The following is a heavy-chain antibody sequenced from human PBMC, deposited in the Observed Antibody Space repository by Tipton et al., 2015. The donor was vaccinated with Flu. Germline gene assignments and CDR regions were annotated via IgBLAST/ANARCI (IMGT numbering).Heavy chain of an antibody. CDR3: ARTRGGYCSSTSCFADYFDF. V-gene: IGHV3-7*01. CDR1: GFTFNTYW. CDR2: IKQGGSEK. Sequence: SLRLSCAASGFTFNTYWMSWVRQAPGKGLEWVANIKQGGSEKYYVDSVKGRFTISRDNAKNSLYLQMNSLRAKDTAVYYCARTRGGYCSSTSCFADYFDFWGQGTLVTVSS. D-gene: IGHD2-2*01. J-gene: IGHJ4*02.